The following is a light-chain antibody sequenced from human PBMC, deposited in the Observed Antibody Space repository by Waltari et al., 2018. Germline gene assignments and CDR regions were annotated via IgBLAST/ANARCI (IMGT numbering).Light chain of an antibody. CDR3: HQCNTYST. CDR2: KAS. J-gene: IGKJ1*01. CDR1: QGIGIW. V-gene: IGKV1-5*03. Sequence: DIQMTQSPSTLSASVGDTVTIPSRARQGIGIWLAWYQQHPGRAPKLLIYKASILQTGVPSRFSGSGSGTEFTLTIANLQPDDFATYFCHQCNTYSTFGQGTKVEIK.